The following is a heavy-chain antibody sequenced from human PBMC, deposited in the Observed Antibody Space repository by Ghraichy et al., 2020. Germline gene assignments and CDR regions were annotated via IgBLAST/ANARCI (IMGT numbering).Heavy chain of an antibody. CDR3: ARVGFYGSGNLYWYFDL. Sequence: SETLSLTCTVSGYSIRSGDYWGWIRQSPGKGLEWIGSIYHNGNTYNNPSLKSRVIISVDTSENQFSLKVTSVTAADTAVYYCARVGFYGSGNLYWYFDLWGCGTMVTVSS. D-gene: IGHD3-10*01. CDR2: IYHNGNT. CDR1: GYSIRSGDY. V-gene: IGHV4-38-2*02. J-gene: IGHJ2*01.